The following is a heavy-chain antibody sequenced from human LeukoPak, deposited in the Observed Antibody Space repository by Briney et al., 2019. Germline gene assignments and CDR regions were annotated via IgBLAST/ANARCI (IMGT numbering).Heavy chain of an antibody. CDR2: ISSSSSYI. J-gene: IGHJ4*02. V-gene: IGHV3-21*01. D-gene: IGHD2-15*01. Sequence: GGSLRLSCAASGFXFSSYSINWARQAPGKGLEWVSSISSSSSYIYYADSVKGRFTISRDNAKNSLYLQMNSLRAEDTAVYYCAREDLCSGGSCYYDYWGQGTLVTVSS. CDR3: AREDLCSGGSCYYDY. CDR1: GFXFSSYS.